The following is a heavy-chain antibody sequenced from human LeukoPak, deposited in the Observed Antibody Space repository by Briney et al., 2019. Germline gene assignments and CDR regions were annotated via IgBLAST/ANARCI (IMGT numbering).Heavy chain of an antibody. CDR2: INPNSGGT. D-gene: IGHD2-2*01. CDR3: AREGIVVPAAMGGIDY. CDR1: GYTFTGYY. V-gene: IGHV1-2*02. Sequence: ASVTVSCKASGYTFTGYYMHWVRQAPGQGLEWMGWINPNSGGTNYAQKFQGRVTMTRDTSISTAYMELSRLRSDDTAVYYCAREGIVVPAAMGGIDYWGQGTLVTVSS. J-gene: IGHJ4*02.